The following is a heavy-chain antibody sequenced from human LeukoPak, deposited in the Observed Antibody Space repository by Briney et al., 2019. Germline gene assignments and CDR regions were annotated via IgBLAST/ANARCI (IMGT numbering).Heavy chain of an antibody. CDR1: GYTFTSYF. J-gene: IGHJ4*02. CDR2: INPNGGST. D-gene: IGHD2-15*01. V-gene: IGHV1-46*01. Sequence: ASVKVSCKASGYTFTSYFIHWIRQAPGQGLEWMGLINPNGGSTTYAQKFQGRVTMTRDTSTSTVYMELSSLRSEDTAVYYCAREDFGSYISCYDHWGQGTLVAVSS. CDR3: AREDFGSYISCYDH.